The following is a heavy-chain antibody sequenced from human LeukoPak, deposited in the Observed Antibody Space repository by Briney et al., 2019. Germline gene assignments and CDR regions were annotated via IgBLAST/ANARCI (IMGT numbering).Heavy chain of an antibody. Sequence: PGGSLRLSCAASGFTFSSYSMNWVRQAPGKGLEWVSSISSSSSYIYYADSVKGRFTISRDNAKNSLYLQMNSLRAEDTAVYYCARGGRSSSSSDYWGQGTLVTVSS. D-gene: IGHD6-6*01. CDR3: ARGGRSSSSSDY. CDR1: GFTFSSYS. CDR2: ISSSSSYI. J-gene: IGHJ4*02. V-gene: IGHV3-21*01.